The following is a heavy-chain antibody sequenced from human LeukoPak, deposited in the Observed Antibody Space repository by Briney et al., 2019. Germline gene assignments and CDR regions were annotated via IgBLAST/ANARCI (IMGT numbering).Heavy chain of an antibody. Sequence: PGGSLRLSCAASGFTFSSYSMNWVRQPPGKGLEWIGEINHSGSTNYNPSLKSRVTISVDTSKNQFSLKLSSVTAADTAVYYCARRVPGGSGRRFDPWGQGTLVTVSS. CDR3: ARRVPGGSGRRFDP. D-gene: IGHD2-15*01. J-gene: IGHJ5*02. CDR1: GFTFSSYS. V-gene: IGHV4-34*01. CDR2: INHSGST.